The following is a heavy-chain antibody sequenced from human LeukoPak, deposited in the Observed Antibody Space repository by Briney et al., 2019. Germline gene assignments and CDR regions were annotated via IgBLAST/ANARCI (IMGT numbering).Heavy chain of an antibody. V-gene: IGHV4-28*05. CDR3: ARKATTGPTKAAFDI. Sequence: SDTLSLTCAVSGYSISSSNYWGWIRQPPGKGLEWIGHIYYSGSIYYNPSLKSRVTMSVDTSKNQFSLKLSSVTAVDTAVYYCARKATTGPTKAAFDIWGQGTMVTVSS. J-gene: IGHJ3*02. CDR2: IYYSGSI. CDR1: GYSISSSNY. D-gene: IGHD4-17*01.